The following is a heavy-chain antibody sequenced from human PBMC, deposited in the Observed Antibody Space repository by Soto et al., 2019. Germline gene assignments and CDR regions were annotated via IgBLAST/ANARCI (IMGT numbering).Heavy chain of an antibody. J-gene: IGHJ3*02. CDR1: GFTFSSYG. CDR2: IWYDGSNK. V-gene: IGHV3-33*01. Sequence: GGSLRLSCAASGFTFSSYGMHWVRQAPGKGLEWVAVIWYDGSNKYYADSVKVRFTISRDNSKNTLYLQMNSLRAEDTAVYYCARVRSQYYDFWSGYSPLDDAFDIWGQGTMVTVSS. CDR3: ARVRSQYYDFWSGYSPLDDAFDI. D-gene: IGHD3-3*01.